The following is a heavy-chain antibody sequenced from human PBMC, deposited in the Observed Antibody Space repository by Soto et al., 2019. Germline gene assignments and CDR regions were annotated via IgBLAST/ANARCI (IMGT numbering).Heavy chain of an antibody. V-gene: IGHV4-39*01. CDR3: VASRLFGDVDY. J-gene: IGHJ4*02. CDR1: GGSINFRSYH. CDR2: ISYSGNT. Sequence: SETLSLTCTVSGGSINFRSYHWGWIRQSPGGGLDWIGSISYSGNTNYNPSLKSRVSISADMADNQFSLKLSSVTAADTAVYYCVASRLFGDVDYWGQGTLDTVSS. D-gene: IGHD3-10*02.